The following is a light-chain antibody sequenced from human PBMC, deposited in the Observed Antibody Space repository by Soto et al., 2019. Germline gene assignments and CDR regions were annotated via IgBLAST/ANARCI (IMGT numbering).Light chain of an antibody. J-gene: IGKJ1*01. Sequence: EIVMTQSPATLSVSPGERATLSCRASQSIGGSLAWYQQKPGQAPRLLIYGASNRATGVPARFSGSGSGTDFTLTVSSLQSEDFAVYYWQQYANWWAFGQGTKVEIK. CDR2: GAS. CDR1: QSIGGS. CDR3: QQYANWWA. V-gene: IGKV3-15*01.